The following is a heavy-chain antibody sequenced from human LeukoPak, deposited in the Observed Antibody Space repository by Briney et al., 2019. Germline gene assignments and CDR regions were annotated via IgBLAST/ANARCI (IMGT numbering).Heavy chain of an antibody. J-gene: IGHJ3*02. CDR1: GGSISSYY. Sequence: SETLSLTCTVSGGSISSYYWSWIRQPPGKGLEWIGYIYHSGSTNYNPSLKSRVTISVDTSKNQFSLKLSSVTAADTAVYYCARDSRMGRDAFDIWGQGTMVTVSS. D-gene: IGHD2-15*01. V-gene: IGHV4-59*01. CDR3: ARDSRMGRDAFDI. CDR2: IYHSGST.